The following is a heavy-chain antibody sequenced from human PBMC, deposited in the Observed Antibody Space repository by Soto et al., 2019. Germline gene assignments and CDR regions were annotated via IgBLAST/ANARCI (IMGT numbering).Heavy chain of an antibody. CDR3: ARAYLGRLPRRADYYYAMDV. J-gene: IGHJ6*02. V-gene: IGHV3-13*05. D-gene: IGHD1-26*01. Sequence: EVQLVESGGGSVQPGESLRLSCAASGFSFRDYDMHWVRQRKGNGLEWVSALGAARDPYYVGSVKGRFSVSRDNAQTSLFLQMNNLRVDDTAVYFCARAYLGRLPRRADYYYAMDVWGRGTTVTVSS. CDR2: LGAARDP. CDR1: GFSFRDYD.